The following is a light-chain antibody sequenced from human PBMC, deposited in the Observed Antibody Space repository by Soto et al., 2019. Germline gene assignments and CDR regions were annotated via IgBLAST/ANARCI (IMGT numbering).Light chain of an antibody. V-gene: IGLV1-44*01. CDR1: SSNIRPNT. CDR3: AAWDDSLNGWV. Sequence: QSVLAQPPSASGTPGQRVTISCSGSSSNIRPNTVNWYHQLPGTAPKLLIYSNNQRPSGVPDRFSGSKSGTSASLAISGLQSEDEADYYCAAWDDSLNGWVFGGGTKVTVL. J-gene: IGLJ3*02. CDR2: SNN.